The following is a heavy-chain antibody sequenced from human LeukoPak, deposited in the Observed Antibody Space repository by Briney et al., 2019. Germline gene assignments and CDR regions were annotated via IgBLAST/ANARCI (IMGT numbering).Heavy chain of an antibody. J-gene: IGHJ4*02. Sequence: SVKVSCKASGGTFSSYAISWVRQAPGQGLEWMGGIIPIFGTTNYAQKFQGRVTITADESTSTAYMELSSLRSEDTAVYYCARSLKRGSAADYWGQGTLVTVSS. V-gene: IGHV1-69*13. CDR3: ARSLKRGSAADY. CDR2: IIPIFGTT. D-gene: IGHD2-15*01. CDR1: GGTFSSYA.